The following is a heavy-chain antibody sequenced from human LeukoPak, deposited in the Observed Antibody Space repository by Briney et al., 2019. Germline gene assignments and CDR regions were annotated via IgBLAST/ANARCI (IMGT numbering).Heavy chain of an antibody. D-gene: IGHD4-17*01. CDR3: ARDLTYGDPGG. V-gene: IGHV3-33*01. J-gene: IGHJ4*02. CDR2: IWYDGSKK. CDR1: GFTFSNYG. Sequence: GGSLRLSCAASGFTFSNYGMHWVRQAPGKGLEWEAVIWYDGSKKYYTDSVKGRFTISRDNSKNTLYLQMNSLRAEDTAVYYCARDLTYGDPGGWGQGTLVTVSS.